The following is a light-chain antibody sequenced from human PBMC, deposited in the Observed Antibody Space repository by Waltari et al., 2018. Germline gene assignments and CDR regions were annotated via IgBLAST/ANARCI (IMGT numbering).Light chain of an antibody. CDR2: AVS. CDR1: SSGGGNYNR. CDR3: SSYAGSSKGV. J-gene: IGLJ2*01. Sequence: QTALTHPASVSGSPGPSITISCTGTSSGGGNYNRVLWYQQHPGKAPKLMIYAVSKRPSGVSDRFSGSKSGDMASLTISGLQPEDEAEYFCSSYAGSSKGVFGGGTKVTVL. V-gene: IGLV2-23*02.